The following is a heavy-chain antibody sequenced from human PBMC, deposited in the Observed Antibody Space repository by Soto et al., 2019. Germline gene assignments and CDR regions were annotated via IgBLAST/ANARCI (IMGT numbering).Heavy chain of an antibody. CDR2: ISGSGGST. CDR1: GFHCGNYG. CDR3: AKDLRQWLPRDWFDP. J-gene: IGHJ5*02. D-gene: IGHD6-19*01. Sequence: GGSMRLSYTASGFHCGNYGMILVRPAPGKGLEWVSAISGSGGSTYYADSVKGRFTISRDNPKNTLYLQMNSLRAEDTAVYYCAKDLRQWLPRDWFDPWGQGTLVTVSS. V-gene: IGHV3-23*01.